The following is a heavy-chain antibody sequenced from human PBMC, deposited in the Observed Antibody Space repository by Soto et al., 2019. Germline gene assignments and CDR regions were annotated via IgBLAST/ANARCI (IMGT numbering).Heavy chain of an antibody. J-gene: IGHJ4*02. CDR1: GGSISSYY. CDR3: ARLVGSSWPSY. Sequence: PSETLSLTCTVSGGSISSYYWSWIRQPPGKGLEWIGYISHSGIANYNPSLKSRVIISVDTSKNQFSLNLSSVTATDAAVYYCARLVGSSWPSYWGQGTLVTVS. D-gene: IGHD6-13*01. V-gene: IGHV4-59*08. CDR2: ISHSGIA.